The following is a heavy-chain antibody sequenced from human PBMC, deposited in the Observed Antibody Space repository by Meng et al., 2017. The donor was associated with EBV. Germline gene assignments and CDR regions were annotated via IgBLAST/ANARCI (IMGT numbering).Heavy chain of an antibody. V-gene: IGHV1-69*06. CDR3: ARAEIAAAGRLDY. J-gene: IGHJ4*02. CDR1: GGTFSSYA. Sequence: QGQLVQSGAEGRKPGSAVKVSCKASGGTFSSYAISWVRQAPGQGLEWMGGIIPIFGTANYAQKFQGRVTITADKSTSTAYMELSSLRSEDTAVYYCARAEIAAAGRLDYWGQGTLVTVSS. D-gene: IGHD6-13*01. CDR2: IIPIFGTA.